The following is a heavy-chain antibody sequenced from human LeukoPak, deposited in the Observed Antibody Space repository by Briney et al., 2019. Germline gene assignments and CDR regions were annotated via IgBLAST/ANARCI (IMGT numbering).Heavy chain of an antibody. J-gene: IGHJ4*02. D-gene: IGHD3-10*01. CDR2: ISGSGDST. CDR1: GFTFSSFP. V-gene: IGHV3-23*01. Sequence: GGSLRLSCAASGFTFSSFPMSWVRQGPGKGLEWVSAISGSGDSTYDADSVKGRFTISRDNSKNTLHLQMNSLRAEDTAVYYCAKSYSYILWFGDFWGQGTLVTVSS. CDR3: AKSYSYILWFGDF.